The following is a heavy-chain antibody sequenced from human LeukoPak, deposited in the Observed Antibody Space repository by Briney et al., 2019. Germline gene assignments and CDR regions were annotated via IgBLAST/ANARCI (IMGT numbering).Heavy chain of an antibody. CDR2: IYPGDSDT. CDR1: GYSFTSYW. D-gene: IGHD3-9*01. J-gene: IGHJ4*02. Sequence: GESLKISCKGSGYSFTSYWIGWVRRMPGKGLEWMGIIYPGDSDTRYSPSFQGQVTISADKSISTAYLQWSSLKASDTAMYYCARLHYYDILTGYYFDYWGQGTLVTVSS. CDR3: ARLHYYDILTGYYFDY. V-gene: IGHV5-51*01.